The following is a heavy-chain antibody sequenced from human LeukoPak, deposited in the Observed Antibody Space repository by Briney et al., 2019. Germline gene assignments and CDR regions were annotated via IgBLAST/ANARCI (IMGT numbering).Heavy chain of an antibody. V-gene: IGHV5-10-1*01. CDR2: IDPSDSYT. CDR3: ARHQLLGPCFKGVCSDAFDI. CDR1: GYRFTSYW. Sequence: GESLKISCKGSGYRFTSYWISWVRQLPGKGLEWMGRIDPSDSYTNYSPSFQGHLTISADKSISTAYLQWSSLKASDTAMYYCARHQLLGPCFKGVCSDAFDIWGQGTMVTVSS. D-gene: IGHD2-8*01. J-gene: IGHJ3*02.